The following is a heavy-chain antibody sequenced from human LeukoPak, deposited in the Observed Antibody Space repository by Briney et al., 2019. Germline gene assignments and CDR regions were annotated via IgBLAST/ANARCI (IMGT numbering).Heavy chain of an antibody. D-gene: IGHD6-25*01. Sequence: PSETLSLTCTVSGGSISSYYWSWIRQPPGKGLEWIGYIYYSGSTNYNPSLKSRVTISVDTSKNQFSLKLSSVTAADTAVYYCARRDEPDSGLDYWGQGTLVTVSS. CDR2: IYYSGST. CDR3: ARRDEPDSGLDY. J-gene: IGHJ4*02. CDR1: GGSISSYY. V-gene: IGHV4-59*08.